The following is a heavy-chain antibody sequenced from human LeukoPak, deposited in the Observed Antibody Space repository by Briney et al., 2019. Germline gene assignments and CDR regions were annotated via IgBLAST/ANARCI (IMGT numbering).Heavy chain of an antibody. V-gene: IGHV4-34*01. CDR3: ARRKVRGRYDGEVKYYYYYYMDV. CDR2: INHSGST. CDR1: GGSFSGYY. Sequence: SETLSLTCAVYGGSFSGYYWSWIRQPPGKGLEWIGEINHSGSTNYNPSLKSRVTISADTSKNQFSLKLSSVTAADTAVYYCARRKVRGRYDGEVKYYYYYYMDVWGKGTTVTVSS. D-gene: IGHD3-10*01. J-gene: IGHJ6*03.